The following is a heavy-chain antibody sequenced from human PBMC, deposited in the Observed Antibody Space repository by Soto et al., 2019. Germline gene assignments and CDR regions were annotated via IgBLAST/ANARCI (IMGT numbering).Heavy chain of an antibody. Sequence: EVQLVESGGGLVKPGGSLRLSCAASGFTFSNAWMSWVRQAPGKGLEWVGRIKSKTDGGTTDYAAPVKGRFTISRDDSKNTLYLQMNSLKTEVTAVYYCTTDSGYCSSTSCSSPSSKYWGQGTLVTVSS. D-gene: IGHD2-2*01. CDR1: GFTFSNAW. CDR3: TTDSGYCSSTSCSSPSSKY. V-gene: IGHV3-15*01. J-gene: IGHJ4*02. CDR2: IKSKTDGGTT.